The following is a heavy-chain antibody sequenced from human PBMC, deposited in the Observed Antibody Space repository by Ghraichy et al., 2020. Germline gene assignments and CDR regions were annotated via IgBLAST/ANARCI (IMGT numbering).Heavy chain of an antibody. D-gene: IGHD2/OR15-2a*01. J-gene: IGHJ5*02. CDR2: IHYSGET. V-gene: IGHV4-39*01. Sequence: SETLSLTCIVSGGSITSGNYYWDWIRQPPGKGLEWLGNIHYSGETYYNPSLKSRLSISVDTSKNQFSLRLSSVTAADTALYYCARHPEAENWFDPWGQGTLVTVSS. CDR3: ARHPEAENWFDP. CDR1: GGSITSGNYY.